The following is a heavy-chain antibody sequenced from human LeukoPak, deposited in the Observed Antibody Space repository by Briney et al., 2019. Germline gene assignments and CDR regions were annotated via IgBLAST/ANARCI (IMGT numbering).Heavy chain of an antibody. CDR1: GYTFTSYD. Sequence: ASVKVSCKTSGYTFTSYDINWVRQATGQGLEWMGWMNPNSGNTDYAQKFQGRVTMTRNTSMSTAYMELSSLRSEDTAVYYCARIGSGWTASYYMDVWGKGTTVTISS. D-gene: IGHD6-19*01. J-gene: IGHJ6*03. CDR3: ARIGSGWTASYYMDV. CDR2: MNPNSGNT. V-gene: IGHV1-8*01.